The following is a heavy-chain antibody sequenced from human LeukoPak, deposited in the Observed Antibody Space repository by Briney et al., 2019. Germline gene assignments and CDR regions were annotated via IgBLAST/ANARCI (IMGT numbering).Heavy chain of an antibody. CDR2: ISYDGSNK. Sequence: PGGSLRLSCAASGFTFSSYAMHWVRQAPGKGLEWVAVISYDGSNKYYADSVKGRFTISRDNSKNTLYLQMNSLRAEDTAVYYCARDCGSGQLDLTFDYWGQGTLVTVSS. J-gene: IGHJ4*02. CDR3: ARDCGSGQLDLTFDY. D-gene: IGHD6-13*01. V-gene: IGHV3-30-3*01. CDR1: GFTFSSYA.